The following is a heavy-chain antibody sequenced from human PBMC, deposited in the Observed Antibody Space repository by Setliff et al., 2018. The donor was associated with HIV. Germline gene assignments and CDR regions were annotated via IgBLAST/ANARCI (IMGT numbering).Heavy chain of an antibody. CDR1: ANSFATYW. J-gene: IGHJ5*02. CDR3: ARHGGGYCGSTSCYMFDL. D-gene: IGHD2-2*01. Sequence: GESLKISCQGSANSFATYWIGWVRQMPGKGLEWMGIIYPDDSYTRYSPSFQGQVTISADKSISTTYLQWNSLKASDTAIYYCARHGGGYCGSTSCYMFDLWGQGTLVTVSS. CDR2: IYPDDSYT. V-gene: IGHV5-51*01.